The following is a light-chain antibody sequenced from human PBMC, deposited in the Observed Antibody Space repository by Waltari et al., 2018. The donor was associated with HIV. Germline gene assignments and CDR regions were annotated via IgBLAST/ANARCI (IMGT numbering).Light chain of an antibody. CDR3: ATWDNGLNGRHV. CDR2: ATN. Sequence: QSVLTQPPSASGTPGQRVTISCSGGSSNIGANIVNWYQLLPGRAPRLLIYATNLRPSGVPDRFSGSKAGTSASLAISGLQSEDEGDYYCATWDNGLNGRHVFGTGTQVTV. CDR1: SSNIGANI. J-gene: IGLJ1*01. V-gene: IGLV1-44*01.